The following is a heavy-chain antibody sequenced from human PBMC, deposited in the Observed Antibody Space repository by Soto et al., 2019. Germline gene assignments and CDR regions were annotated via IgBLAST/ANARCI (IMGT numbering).Heavy chain of an antibody. CDR2: IYSGGST. J-gene: IGHJ6*02. Sequence: EVHLVETGGGLIQPGGSLRLSCAASGLSVSSSDMSWVRQASGKGLEWVSVIYSGGSTHDADSVKGRFTISRDNSKNTLHLQMNSLRVDDTAVYFCSTSSRNEYHFAMDAWGQGPTVIVSS. CDR3: STSSRNEYHFAMDA. CDR1: GLSVSSSD. D-gene: IGHD6-6*01. V-gene: IGHV3-53*02.